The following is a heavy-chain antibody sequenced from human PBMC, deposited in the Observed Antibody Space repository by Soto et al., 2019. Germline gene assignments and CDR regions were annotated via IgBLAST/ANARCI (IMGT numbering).Heavy chain of an antibody. Sequence: QVQLVQSGAEVKRPGSSVKVSCKASGDTFNFYSINWVRQAPGLGLEWMGRVNPIVSMSNYAQKFQGRVTMTADKSTSTAYMELSSLSAEDTASYYCASSYGSGYRAFDYWGQGALVTVSS. CDR2: VNPIVSMS. CDR3: ASSYGSGYRAFDY. V-gene: IGHV1-69*02. CDR1: GDTFNFYS. J-gene: IGHJ4*02. D-gene: IGHD3-10*01.